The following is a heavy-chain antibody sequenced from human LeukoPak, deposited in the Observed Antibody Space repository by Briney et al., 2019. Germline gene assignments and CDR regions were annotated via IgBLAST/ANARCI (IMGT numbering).Heavy chain of an antibody. J-gene: IGHJ4*02. V-gene: IGHV1-24*01. CDR3: ATLGDTAMVDFDY. CDR1: VYTLTELS. Sequence: GASVKVSFKFSVYTLTELSLHWVRQAPGKGLEWMGGFDPEDGETIYAQKFQGRVTMTEDTSTDTAYMELSSLRSEDTAVYYCATLGDTAMVDFDYWGQGTLVTVSS. D-gene: IGHD5-18*01. CDR2: FDPEDGET.